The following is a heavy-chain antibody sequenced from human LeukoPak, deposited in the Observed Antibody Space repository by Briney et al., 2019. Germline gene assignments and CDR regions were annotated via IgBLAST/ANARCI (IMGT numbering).Heavy chain of an antibody. Sequence: ASVKVSCKASGYTFTGYYMHWVRQAPGQGLEWIGWINPNSGGTNYAQKFQGRVTMTRDTSISTAYMELSRLRSDDTAVYYCARSKVVRGVIITDFDYWGQGTLVTVSS. D-gene: IGHD3-10*01. CDR1: GYTFTGYY. J-gene: IGHJ4*02. CDR2: INPNSGGT. V-gene: IGHV1-2*02. CDR3: ARSKVVRGVIITDFDY.